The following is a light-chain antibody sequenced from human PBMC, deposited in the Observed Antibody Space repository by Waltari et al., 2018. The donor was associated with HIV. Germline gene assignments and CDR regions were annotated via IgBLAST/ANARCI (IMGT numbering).Light chain of an antibody. CDR1: STDGGAYND. CDR2: EVT. CDR3: SSYAGSTVI. Sequence: QSALTQPPSASGSPGQSVTISCTGTSTDGGAYNDVSWYQQHSGEAPKLIIYEVTKRPSGVPDRFSGSKSGNTASLTVSGLQAEDEADFYCSSYAGSTVIFGGGTKLTVL. V-gene: IGLV2-8*01. J-gene: IGLJ2*01.